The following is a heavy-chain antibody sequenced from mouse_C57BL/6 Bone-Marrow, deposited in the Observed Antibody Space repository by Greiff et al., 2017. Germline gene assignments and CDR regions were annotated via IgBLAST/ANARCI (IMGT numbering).Heavy chain of an antibody. J-gene: IGHJ4*01. Sequence: EVQRVESGPGLVKPSQSLSLTCSVTGYSITSGYYWNWIRQFPGNKLEWMGYIRYDGSNNYNPSLKNRISITRDTSKNQFFLKLKSVTTEDTATYYCARDLNTTVVAHYAMDYWGQGTSVTVSS. CDR1: GYSITSGYY. V-gene: IGHV3-6*01. CDR3: ARDLNTTVVAHYAMDY. D-gene: IGHD1-1*01. CDR2: IRYDGSN.